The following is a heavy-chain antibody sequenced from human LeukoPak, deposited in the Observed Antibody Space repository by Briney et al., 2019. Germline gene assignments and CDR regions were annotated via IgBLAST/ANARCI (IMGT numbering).Heavy chain of an antibody. CDR1: GYTFTGYY. V-gene: IGHV1-2*02. Sequence: GASVKVSCKASGYTFTGYYMHWVRQAPGQGLEWMGWINPNSGGTNYAQKFQGRVTMTRDTSISTAYTELSRLRSDDTAVYYCARDSAPGDTYGLLGIDSWGQGTLVTVSS. J-gene: IGHJ4*02. CDR2: INPNSGGT. CDR3: ARDSAPGDTYGLLGIDS. D-gene: IGHD5-18*01.